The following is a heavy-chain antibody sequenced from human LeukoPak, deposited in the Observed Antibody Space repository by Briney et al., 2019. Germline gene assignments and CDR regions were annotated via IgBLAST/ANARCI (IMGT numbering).Heavy chain of an antibody. Sequence: PWGSLSLSCAASGFTSSSYWMSWVRQAPGKGLEWVSAIIPGGSGTFYADSVKGRFTISRDNSKNTLYLQTNSLRAEDTAVYYCAKKKGGDGNFDYWGQGTLVTVSS. CDR3: AKKKGGDGNFDY. J-gene: IGHJ4*02. CDR2: IIPGGSGT. V-gene: IGHV3-23*01. D-gene: IGHD3-16*01. CDR1: GFTSSSYW.